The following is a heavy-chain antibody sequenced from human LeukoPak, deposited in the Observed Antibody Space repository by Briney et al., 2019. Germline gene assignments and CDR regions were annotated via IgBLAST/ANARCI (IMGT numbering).Heavy chain of an antibody. CDR2: ISPSGGST. CDR1: GYTFTSYY. V-gene: IGHV1-46*03. D-gene: IGHD2-2*01. CDR3: ARDAPFKYCSSTSCSGFDY. Sequence: ASVKVSCKASGYTFTSYYMHWVRQAPGQGLEWMGIISPSGGSTSYAQKFQGRVTMTRDTSTGTVYMELSSLRSEDTAVYYCARDAPFKYCSSTSCSGFDYWGQGTLVTVSP. J-gene: IGHJ4*02.